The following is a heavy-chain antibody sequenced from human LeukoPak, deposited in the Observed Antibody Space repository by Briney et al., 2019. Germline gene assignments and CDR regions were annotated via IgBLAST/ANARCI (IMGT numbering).Heavy chain of an antibody. CDR2: INSDGSNT. Sequence: GSLRLSCAASGFTFSSYWMHWVRQAPGKGLVWVSRINSDGSNTSYADSVKGRFTISRDNAKNTLYLQMNSLRAEDTAVYYCARDRGYGDYPDYWGQGTLVTVSS. D-gene: IGHD4-17*01. V-gene: IGHV3-74*01. CDR1: GFTFSSYW. J-gene: IGHJ4*02. CDR3: ARDRGYGDYPDY.